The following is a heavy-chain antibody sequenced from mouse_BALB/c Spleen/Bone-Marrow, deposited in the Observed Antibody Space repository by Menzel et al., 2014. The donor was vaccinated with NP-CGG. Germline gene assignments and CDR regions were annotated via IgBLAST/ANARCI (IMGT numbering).Heavy chain of an antibody. CDR2: IWSGGST. V-gene: IGHV2-4*02. CDR1: GFSLTSYG. J-gene: IGHJ2*01. Sequence: VKLVESGPGLVQPSRSLSITCTVSGFSLTSYGVHWVRQPPGKGLEWLGVIWSGGSTDYNAAFISRLSISKDNSKSQVFLKMNRLQADNTAIYYCARNRYFDYWGQGTTLTVSS. CDR3: ARNRYFDY.